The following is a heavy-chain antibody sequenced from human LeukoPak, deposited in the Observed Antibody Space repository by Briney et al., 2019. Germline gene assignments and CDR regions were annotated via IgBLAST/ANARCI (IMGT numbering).Heavy chain of an antibody. CDR3: ARSFAY. Sequence: GGSLRLSCAASGFTFRSYDMSWVRQAPGKGLEWVSYISTTGSTMYYADSVKGRFTISRDNAKNSLYLQMNSLRAEDTAVYYCARSFAYWGQGTLVTVSS. V-gene: IGHV3-48*03. J-gene: IGHJ4*02. CDR1: GFTFRSYD. CDR2: ISTTGSTM.